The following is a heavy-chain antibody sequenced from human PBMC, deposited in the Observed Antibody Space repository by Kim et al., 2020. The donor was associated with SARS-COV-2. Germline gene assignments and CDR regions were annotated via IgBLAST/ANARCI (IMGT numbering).Heavy chain of an antibody. CDR3: ARVSSWKATIQYYFDY. CDR1: GGSISSSNW. D-gene: IGHD5-12*01. V-gene: IGHV4-4*02. CDR2: IYHSGST. Sequence: SETLSLTCAVSGGSISSSNWWSWVRQPPGKGLEWIGEIYHSGSTNYNPSLKSRVTISVDKSKNQFSLKLSSVIAADTAVYYCARVSSWKATIQYYFDYWGQGTLVNVSS. J-gene: IGHJ4*02.